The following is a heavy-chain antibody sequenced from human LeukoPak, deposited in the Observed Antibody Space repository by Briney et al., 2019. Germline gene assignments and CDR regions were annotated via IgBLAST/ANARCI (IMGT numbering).Heavy chain of an antibody. D-gene: IGHD3-22*01. J-gene: IGHJ4*02. V-gene: IGHV3-73*01. Sequence: PGGFLRLSCAASGFTFSDSAMHWVRQASGKGLEWVGRIRSKANNYATAYAASVKGRFTISRDDSKNTAYLQMNSLKTEDTAVYYCTRHDYYYDSSGYSTFDYWGQGTLVTVSS. CDR2: IRSKANNYAT. CDR3: TRHDYYYDSSGYSTFDY. CDR1: GFTFSDSA.